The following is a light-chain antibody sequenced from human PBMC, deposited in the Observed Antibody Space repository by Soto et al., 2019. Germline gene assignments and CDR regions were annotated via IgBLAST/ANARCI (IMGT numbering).Light chain of an antibody. J-gene: IGKJ4*01. V-gene: IGKV1-5*03. CDR2: KAS. CDR3: QQYNSYPLT. CDR1: QSIRSC. Sequence: DIQMTQSPSTLSASVGDRVTITCRSSQSIRSCLAWYQQTPGKAPNLLIYKASSLESGVPSRFSGSGSGTEFTLTISSLQPDDFATYYCQQYNSYPLTFGGGTKVEIK.